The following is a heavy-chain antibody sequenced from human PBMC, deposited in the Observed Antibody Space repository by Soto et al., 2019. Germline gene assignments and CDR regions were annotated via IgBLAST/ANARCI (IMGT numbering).Heavy chain of an antibody. V-gene: IGHV4-31*03. D-gene: IGHD3-16*01. CDR3: AHSLRSFYYYGLDV. Sequence: SETLSLTCTVSGASVSSGGYCWSWIRQHPGKGLEWIGCIYNSGSIYYNPSLESRVIISVDTSKNQFSLRLSSVTAADTAVFYCAHSLRSFYYYGLDVWGQGTTVTVSS. CDR1: GASVSSGGYC. J-gene: IGHJ6*02. CDR2: IYNSGSI.